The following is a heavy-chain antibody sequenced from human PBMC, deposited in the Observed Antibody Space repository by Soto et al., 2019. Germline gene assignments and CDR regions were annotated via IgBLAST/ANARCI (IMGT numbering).Heavy chain of an antibody. CDR2: ISGSGGST. CDR1: GFTFSSYA. V-gene: IGHV3-23*01. D-gene: IGHD4-4*01. J-gene: IGHJ4*02. CDR3: AKESHKSNYAFDY. Sequence: GGSLRLSCAASGFTFSSYAMSWVHQAPGKGLEWVSAISGSGGSTYYADSVKGRFTISRDDSKNTLYLQMNSLRAEDTAVYYCAKESHKSNYAFDYWGQGTLVTVSS.